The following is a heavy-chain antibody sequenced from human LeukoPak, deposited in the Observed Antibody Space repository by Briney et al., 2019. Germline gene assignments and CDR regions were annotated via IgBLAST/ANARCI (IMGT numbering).Heavy chain of an antibody. CDR2: INAGNGNT. D-gene: IGHD5-18*01. CDR3: ARGWGYSYGYFDY. CDR1: GFTFTSYA. Sequence: GRSLRLSCAASGFTFTSYAMHWVRQAPGQRLEWMGWINAGNGNTKYSQKFQGRVTITRDTSASTAYMELSSLRSEDTAVYYCARGWGYSYGYFDYWGQGTLVTVSS. V-gene: IGHV1-3*01. J-gene: IGHJ4*02.